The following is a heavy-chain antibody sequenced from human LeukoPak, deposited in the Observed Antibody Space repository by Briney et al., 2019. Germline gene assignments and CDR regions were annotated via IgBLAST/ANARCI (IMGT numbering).Heavy chain of an antibody. J-gene: IGHJ3*01. V-gene: IGHV4-4*02. CDR1: GVSVRSYNF. CDR3: VRVAVEMATIKGLDV. D-gene: IGHD5-24*01. CDR2: VYHSGST. Sequence: PSETLSLTCAVSGVSVRSYNFWSWVRQPPGSSLEWLGEVYHSGSTIYNPSLESRITISIDSSKDQFSLKLTSVTAADTAVYYCVRVAVEMATIKGLDVWGPGTMVTVSS.